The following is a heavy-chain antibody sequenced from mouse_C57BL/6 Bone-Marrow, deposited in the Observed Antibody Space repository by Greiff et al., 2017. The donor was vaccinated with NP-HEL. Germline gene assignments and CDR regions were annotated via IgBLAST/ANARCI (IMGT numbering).Heavy chain of an antibody. CDR2: IDPSDSYT. CDR3: AREGVFDY. J-gene: IGHJ2*01. CDR1: GYTFTSYW. Sequence: QVQLQQPGAELVRPGTSVKLSCKASGYTFTSYWMHWVKQRPGQGLEWIGVIDPSDSYTNYNQKFKGKATLTVDTSSSTAYMQLSSLTSEDSAVYYCAREGVFDYWGKGTTLTVSS. V-gene: IGHV1-59*01.